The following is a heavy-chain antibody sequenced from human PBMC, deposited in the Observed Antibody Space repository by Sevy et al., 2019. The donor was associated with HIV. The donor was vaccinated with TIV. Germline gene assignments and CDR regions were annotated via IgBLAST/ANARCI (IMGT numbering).Heavy chain of an antibody. J-gene: IGHJ4*02. CDR3: ARAQQITMLVVIGGLYFDF. CDR1: GFTFSSNW. D-gene: IGHD3-22*01. Sequence: GGSLRLSCATSGFTFSSNWMTWVRQAPGKGLEWVANVKQDMSEKYNADSVKGRFTISRDNAKNSLYIEMNSLRAEDTAVYYCARAQQITMLVVIGGLYFDFWGQGTLVTVSS. CDR2: VKQDMSEK. V-gene: IGHV3-7*01.